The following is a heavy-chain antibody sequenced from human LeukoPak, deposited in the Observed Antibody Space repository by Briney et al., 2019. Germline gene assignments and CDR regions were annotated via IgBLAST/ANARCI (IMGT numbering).Heavy chain of an antibody. V-gene: IGHV1-69*05. CDR3: ARGGLYYYDSSGYPFDY. Sequence: SVKVSCKASGGTFSSYAISWVRQAPGQGLECMGGIIPIFGTANYAQKLQGRVTMTTDTATSTAYMELRSLRSDDTAVYYCARGGLYYYDSSGYPFDYWGQGTLVTVSS. CDR2: IIPIFGTA. D-gene: IGHD3-22*01. J-gene: IGHJ4*02. CDR1: GGTFSSYA.